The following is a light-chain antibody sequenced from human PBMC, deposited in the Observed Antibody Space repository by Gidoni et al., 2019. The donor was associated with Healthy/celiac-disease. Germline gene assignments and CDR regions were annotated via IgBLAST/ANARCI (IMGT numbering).Light chain of an antibody. J-gene: IGKJ1*01. Sequence: IVLTQSPLSMPVTPGEPASISCRSRQRLLHSNGYNYLDWYLQKPGQSPQLLIYLGSNRASGVPDRFSGSGSGTDFTLKISRVEAEDVGVYYCMQALQTPKTFGQGTKVEIK. CDR3: MQALQTPKT. V-gene: IGKV2-28*01. CDR2: LGS. CDR1: QRLLHSNGYNY.